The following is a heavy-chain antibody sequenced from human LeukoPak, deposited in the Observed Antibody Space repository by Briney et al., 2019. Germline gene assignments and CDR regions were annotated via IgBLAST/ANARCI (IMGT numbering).Heavy chain of an antibody. Sequence: SETLSLTCTVSGGSISSSSYYWGWIRQPPGKGLEWIGSIYYSGSTYYNPSLKSRVTISVDTSKNQFSLKLSSVTAADTAVYYCARGVVAATLYFDYWGQGTLVTVSS. V-gene: IGHV4-39*07. CDR1: GGSISSSSYY. CDR2: IYYSGST. J-gene: IGHJ4*02. D-gene: IGHD2-15*01. CDR3: ARGVVAATLYFDY.